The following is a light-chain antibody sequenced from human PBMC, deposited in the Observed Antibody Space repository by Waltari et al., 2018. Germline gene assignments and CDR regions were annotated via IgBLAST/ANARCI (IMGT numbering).Light chain of an antibody. Sequence: QSALTQPASVSGSPGPSTTIPCTATSSDAGSYDLVSWYQQHPGRAPKLMIYEGSKRPSGVSNRFSGSKSGNTASLTISGLQAEDEADYYCCSYAGSNWVFGGGTKLTVL. CDR2: EGS. CDR3: CSYAGSNWV. V-gene: IGLV2-23*01. J-gene: IGLJ3*02. CDR1: SSDAGSYDL.